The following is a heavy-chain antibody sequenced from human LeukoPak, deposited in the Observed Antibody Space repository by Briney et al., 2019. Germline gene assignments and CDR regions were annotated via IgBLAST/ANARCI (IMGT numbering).Heavy chain of an antibody. D-gene: IGHD6-13*01. CDR1: GYTFSSYA. J-gene: IGHJ4*02. Sequence: ASVKVSCKASGYTFSSYAIHWVRQAPGQRLEWMGWINSGNGNAKYSETFRGRVTVTRDTSASTAYMELSSLRSEDTAVYYCARETYTSSWYYFDYWGQGTLVTVSS. CDR2: INSGNGNA. V-gene: IGHV1-3*04. CDR3: ARETYTSSWYYFDY.